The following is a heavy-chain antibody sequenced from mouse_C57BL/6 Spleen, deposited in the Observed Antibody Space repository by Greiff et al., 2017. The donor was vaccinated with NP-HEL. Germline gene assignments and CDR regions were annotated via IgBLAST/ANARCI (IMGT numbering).Heavy chain of an antibody. CDR2: ISYDGCN. Sequence: EVKLVESGPGLVKPSQSLSLTCSVTGYSITSGYYWNWIRQSPGNKLEWMGYISYDGCNNYNPSLKNRISFTRDTSKNQCFLKLNSVTTGDTAANSCARSEGGFDYWGQGTTLTGSS. V-gene: IGHV3-6*01. D-gene: IGHD1-1*02. CDR1: GYSITSGYY. J-gene: IGHJ2*01. CDR3: ARSEGGFDY.